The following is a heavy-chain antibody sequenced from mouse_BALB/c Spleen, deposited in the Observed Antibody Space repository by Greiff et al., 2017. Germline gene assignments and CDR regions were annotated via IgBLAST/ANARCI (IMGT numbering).Heavy chain of an antibody. CDR2: ISSGGST. J-gene: IGHJ4*01. Sequence: DVHLVESGGGLVKPGGSLKLSCAASGFTFSSYAMSWVRQTPEKRLEWVASISSGGSTYYPDSVKGRFTISRDNARNILYLQMSSLRSEDTAMYYCARGITISYYAMDYWGQGTSVTVSS. CDR1: GFTFSSYA. D-gene: IGHD1-1*02. V-gene: IGHV5-6-5*01. CDR3: ARGITISYYAMDY.